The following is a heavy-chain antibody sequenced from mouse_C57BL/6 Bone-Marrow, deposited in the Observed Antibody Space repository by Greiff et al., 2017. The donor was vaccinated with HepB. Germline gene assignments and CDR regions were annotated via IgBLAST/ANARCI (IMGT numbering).Heavy chain of an antibody. CDR1: GFTFSSYA. CDR2: ISDGGSYT. V-gene: IGHV5-4*03. CDR3: ARAVGLLRYFDV. Sequence: EVNVVESGGGLVKPGGSLKLSCAASGFTFSSYAMSWVRQTPEKRLEWVATISDGGSYTYYPDNVKGRFTISRDNAKNNLYLQMSHLKSEDTAMYYCARAVGLLRYFDVWGTGTTVTVSS. D-gene: IGHD1-1*01. J-gene: IGHJ1*03.